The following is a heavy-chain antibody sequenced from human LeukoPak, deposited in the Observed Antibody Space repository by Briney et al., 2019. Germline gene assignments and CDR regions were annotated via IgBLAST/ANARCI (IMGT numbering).Heavy chain of an antibody. V-gene: IGHV1-2*02. CDR2: INPNSGGT. Sequence: GASVKVSCKASGYTFTGYYMHWVRQAPGQGLEWMGWINPNSGGTNYAQKFQGRVTMTRDTSISTAYMELSRLRSDDTAVYYCARLFYSNQVNWFDPWGQGTLVTVSS. D-gene: IGHD4-11*01. CDR3: ARLFYSNQVNWFDP. J-gene: IGHJ5*02. CDR1: GYTFTGYY.